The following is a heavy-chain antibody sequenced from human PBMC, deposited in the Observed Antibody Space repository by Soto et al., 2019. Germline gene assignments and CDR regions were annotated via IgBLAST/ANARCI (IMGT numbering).Heavy chain of an antibody. V-gene: IGHV1-18*01. CDR3: ARGALNCGGDCYSGY. Sequence: GASVKVSCKASGYSFTSYGINWVRQAPGQGLEWMGWISAYNGNTNYAQKVQGRVTMTTDTSTSTAYMELRSLRSEDTAVYYCARGALNCGGDCYSGYWGQGTLVTVSS. CDR1: GYSFTSYG. D-gene: IGHD2-21*02. CDR2: ISAYNGNT. J-gene: IGHJ4*02.